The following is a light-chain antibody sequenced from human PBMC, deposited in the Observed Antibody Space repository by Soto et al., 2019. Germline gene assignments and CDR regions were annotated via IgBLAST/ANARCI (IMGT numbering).Light chain of an antibody. CDR2: RAY. CDR1: QSMSDN. J-gene: IGKJ5*01. CDR3: QQYNIWPIT. V-gene: IGKV3-15*01. Sequence: EVLMTQSPDTLYVSPGERVTLSCRASQSMSDNLAWYQQKPGQGPRLLVYRAYTRTLGIPARFSGSESGTEFTLTISSLQSEDFAVYYCQQYNIWPITFGQGTRLEIK.